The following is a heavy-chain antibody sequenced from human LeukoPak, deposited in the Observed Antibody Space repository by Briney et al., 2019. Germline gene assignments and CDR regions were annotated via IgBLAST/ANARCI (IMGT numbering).Heavy chain of an antibody. CDR1: GGSISSYY. V-gene: IGHV4-59*01. J-gene: IGHJ4*02. CDR3: ARTLFSGWTQYYIDY. D-gene: IGHD6-25*01. CDR2: IYYSGST. Sequence: SETLSLTCTVSGGSISSYYWSWIRQPPGKGLEWIGYIYYSGSTNYNPSLKSRVTISVDTSKNQFSLKLSSVTAADTAVYYCARTLFSGWTQYYIDYWGQGTLVTVSS.